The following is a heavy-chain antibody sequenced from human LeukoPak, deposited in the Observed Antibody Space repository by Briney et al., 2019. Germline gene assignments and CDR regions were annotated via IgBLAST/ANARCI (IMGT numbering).Heavy chain of an antibody. CDR3: ARRYYYDSSPHFDY. Sequence: SETLSLTCTVSGGSISSSSYYWGWIRQPPGKGLEWIGSIYYSGSTYYNPSLKSRVTISVDTSKNQFSLKLSSVTAADTAVYYCARRYYYDSSPHFDYWGQGTLVTVSS. CDR2: IYYSGST. CDR1: GGSISSSSYY. D-gene: IGHD3-22*01. V-gene: IGHV4-39*01. J-gene: IGHJ4*02.